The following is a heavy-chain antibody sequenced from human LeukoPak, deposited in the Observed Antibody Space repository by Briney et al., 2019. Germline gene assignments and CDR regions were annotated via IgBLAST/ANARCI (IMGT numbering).Heavy chain of an antibody. V-gene: IGHV3-23*01. CDR1: GFTFSSYA. CDR3: AKSRSEVVVAAANY. CDR2: ISGSGGST. D-gene: IGHD2-15*01. J-gene: IGHJ4*02. Sequence: GGSLRLSCAASGFTFSSYAMSWVRQAPGKGLEWVSAISGSGGSTYYADSVKGRFTISRDNSKNTLYLQMNSLRAEDTAIYYCAKSRSEVVVAAANYWGQGTLITVSS.